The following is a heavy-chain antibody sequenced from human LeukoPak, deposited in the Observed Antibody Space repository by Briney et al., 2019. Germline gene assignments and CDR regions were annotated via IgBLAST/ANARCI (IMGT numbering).Heavy chain of an antibody. CDR3: AKDLGNSFDY. J-gene: IGHJ4*02. CDR2: IHYDGSDK. Sequence: PGGSLRLSCAASGFTFSGYGMHWVRQAPGKGLEWVAFIHYDGSDKYYADSVKGRFTISRDNSKNTLYLQMNSLGAEDKAVYYCAKDLGNSFDYWGQGTLVTVSS. D-gene: IGHD4-23*01. CDR1: GFTFSGYG. V-gene: IGHV3-30*02.